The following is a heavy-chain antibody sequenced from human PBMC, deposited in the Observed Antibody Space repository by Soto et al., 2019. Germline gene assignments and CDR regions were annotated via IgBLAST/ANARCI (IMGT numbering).Heavy chain of an antibody. D-gene: IGHD6-13*01. J-gene: IGHJ4*02. CDR3: ARDLGQQLVDY. V-gene: IGHV1-18*01. CDR2: ISAYNGNK. CDR1: GYSFTSYG. Sequence: ASVKVSCKASGYSFTSYGISWVRQAPGQGLEWMGWISAYNGNKKYAQKLQSRVTMTTDTSTSTAYMELRSLRSDDTAVYYCARDLGQQLVDYWGQGTLVTVSS.